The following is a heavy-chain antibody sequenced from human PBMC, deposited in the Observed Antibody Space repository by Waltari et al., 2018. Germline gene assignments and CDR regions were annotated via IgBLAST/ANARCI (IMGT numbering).Heavy chain of an antibody. Sequence: QLQLQESGPGLVKPSETLSLTCTVSGGPISSSSYYWGWIRQPPGKGLEWIGSIYYSGGPYDSPSRKSRVTISVDTSKNQFSLKLSSVTAADTAVYYCARYTGRRLRFLEWLYKGWFDPWGQGTLVTVSS. J-gene: IGHJ5*02. V-gene: IGHV4-39*01. CDR2: IYYSGGP. CDR3: ARYTGRRLRFLEWLYKGWFDP. D-gene: IGHD3-3*01. CDR1: GGPISSSSYY.